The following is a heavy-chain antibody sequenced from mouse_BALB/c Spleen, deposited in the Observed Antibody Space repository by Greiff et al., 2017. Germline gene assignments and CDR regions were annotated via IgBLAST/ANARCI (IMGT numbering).Heavy chain of an antibody. Sequence: EVKLMESGPGLVKPSQSLSLTCTVTGYSITSDYAWNWIRQFPGNKLEWMGYISYSGSTSYNPSLKSRISITRDTSKNQFFLQLNSVTTEDTATYYCARLKGNTGFAYWGQGTLVTVSA. CDR1: GYSITSDYA. CDR2: ISYSGST. J-gene: IGHJ3*01. CDR3: ARLKGNTGFAY. D-gene: IGHD2-1*01. V-gene: IGHV3-2*02.